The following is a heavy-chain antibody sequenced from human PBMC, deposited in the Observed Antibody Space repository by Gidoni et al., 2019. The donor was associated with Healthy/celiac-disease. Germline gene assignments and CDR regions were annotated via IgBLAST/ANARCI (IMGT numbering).Heavy chain of an antibody. Sequence: EVQLVESGGGLVQPGGSLKLSCAASGFTFSRSAMHWVRQASGKGLEWVGRIRSKANSYATAYAASVKGRFTISRDDSKNTAYLQMNSLKTEDTAVYYCTSQHIVVVAPNYYYGMDVWGQGTTVTVSS. CDR1: GFTFSRSA. CDR2: IRSKANSYAT. CDR3: TSQHIVVVAPNYYYGMDV. V-gene: IGHV3-73*02. D-gene: IGHD2-21*01. J-gene: IGHJ6*02.